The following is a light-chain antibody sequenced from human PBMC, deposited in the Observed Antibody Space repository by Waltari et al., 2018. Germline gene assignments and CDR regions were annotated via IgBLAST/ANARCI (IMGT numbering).Light chain of an antibody. Sequence: QSVLTQPPSASGTPGQTVTISCSGSTSNVESHYVYWYQQLPGMAPKLLLCRNDQRPSGVPDRFSGAKSEASASLASTGLRAEDDADYYCGARDDSVTGPWVCGGGTRLTVL. CDR1: TSNVESHY. V-gene: IGLV1-47*01. CDR2: RND. J-gene: IGLJ3*02. CDR3: GARDDSVTGPWV.